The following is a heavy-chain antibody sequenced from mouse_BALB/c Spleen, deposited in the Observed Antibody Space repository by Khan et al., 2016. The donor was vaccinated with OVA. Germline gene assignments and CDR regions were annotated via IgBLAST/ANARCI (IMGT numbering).Heavy chain of an antibody. CDR3: ARVYGGDFDY. J-gene: IGHJ2*01. Sequence: EVQLQQSGPGLVKPSQSLSLTCTVTGYSITTDYAWNWIRQFPGNKLECMGYISYSGNTKYNPSLKSRISITRDTSKNQSFLQLKSVTTEDTARYYCARVYGGDFDYWGQGTTLTVSS. CDR2: ISYSGNT. CDR1: GYSITTDYA. V-gene: IGHV3-2*02. D-gene: IGHD1-1*01.